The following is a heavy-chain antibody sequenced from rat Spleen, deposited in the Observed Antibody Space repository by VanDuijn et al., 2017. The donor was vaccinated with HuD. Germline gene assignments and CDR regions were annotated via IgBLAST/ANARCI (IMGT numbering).Heavy chain of an antibody. CDR3: ARERSYYRYFDY. CDR2: INTDSSST. Sequence: EVQLVESGGGLVQPGSSLKVSCVASGFTFSSYVMPWFRHAPENGIEWLAYINTDSSSTHYAATVKGRFTISRDNAKNTVDMQLSSLRSEDTAMYFCARERSYYRYFDYWGQGVMVTVSS. J-gene: IGHJ2*01. D-gene: IGHD1-1*01. V-gene: IGHV5-43*01. CDR1: GFTFSSYV.